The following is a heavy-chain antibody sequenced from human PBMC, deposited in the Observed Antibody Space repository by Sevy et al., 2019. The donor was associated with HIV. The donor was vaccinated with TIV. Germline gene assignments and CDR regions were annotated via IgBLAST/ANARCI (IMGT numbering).Heavy chain of an antibody. CDR1: GFTFSNYA. J-gene: IGHJ3*02. CDR2: IGHSGSDT. CDR3: AKDITTIVGDAFDI. Sequence: GGCLRLSCAASGFTFSNYAMSWVRQAPGKGLEWVSAIGHSGSDTFYADSVKGRFTISRDNSKNTLYLQMNRLRGEDTALYYCAKDITTIVGDAFDIWGQGTMVTVSS. V-gene: IGHV3-23*01. D-gene: IGHD3-22*01.